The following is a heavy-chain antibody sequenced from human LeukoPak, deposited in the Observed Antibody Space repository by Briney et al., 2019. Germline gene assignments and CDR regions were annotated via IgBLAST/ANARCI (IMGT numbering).Heavy chain of an antibody. CDR2: IYSGGNT. CDR3: ARRAGEYSHPYDY. V-gene: IGHV3-53*01. CDR1: GFTVSSNS. J-gene: IGHJ4*02. D-gene: IGHD4-17*01. Sequence: PGGSLRLSCTVSGFTVSSNSMSWVRQAPGKGLEWVSFIYSGGNTHYSDSVKGRFTISRDNSKNTLYLQMNSLRADDTAVYYCARRAGEYSHPYDYWGQGTLVTDSS.